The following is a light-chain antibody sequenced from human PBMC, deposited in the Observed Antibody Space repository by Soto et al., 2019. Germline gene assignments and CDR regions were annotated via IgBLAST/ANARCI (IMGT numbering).Light chain of an antibody. J-gene: IGLJ1*01. Sequence: QSALTQPASVSGSPGQSITISCTGTTSDIGDYNYVSWYQQNPGKAPKFIIYDVNNRPSGVSTRFSGSKSGNTASLTISGLQTDDEGDYFCNSFTGISGLYVFGTGTKLTVL. CDR3: NSFTGISGLYV. CDR2: DVN. V-gene: IGLV2-14*03. CDR1: TSDIGDYNY.